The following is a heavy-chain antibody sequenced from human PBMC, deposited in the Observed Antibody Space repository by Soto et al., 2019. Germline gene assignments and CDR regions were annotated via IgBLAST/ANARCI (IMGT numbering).Heavy chain of an antibody. CDR2: IYYSGTT. Sequence: AETLSLTCTVSSGSIGTYFWSWIRQPPGKGLEWIGYIYYSGTTNYNPSLKSRVTIFLDTSKNQFSLRLSSVTAADTAVYYCARGRGGTYDAFDIWGQGTLVTVSS. CDR3: ARGRGGTYDAFDI. CDR1: SGSIGTYF. D-gene: IGHD1-26*01. V-gene: IGHV4-59*01. J-gene: IGHJ3*02.